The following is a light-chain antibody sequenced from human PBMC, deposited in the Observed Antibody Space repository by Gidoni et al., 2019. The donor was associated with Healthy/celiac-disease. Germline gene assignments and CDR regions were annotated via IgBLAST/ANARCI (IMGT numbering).Light chain of an antibody. Sequence: QLVLTQSPSAPASLGASVKPTSTPSSGHSSYAIAWHQQQPEKRPQYLMKLISDGSHSKGGGIPGRFSGSSSGADRYLTIASLQAEDEADYYCQNWGTGIQVFGGGTKLTVL. CDR1: SGHSSYA. CDR3: QNWGTGIQV. V-gene: IGLV4-69*01. J-gene: IGLJ2*01. CDR2: LISDGSH.